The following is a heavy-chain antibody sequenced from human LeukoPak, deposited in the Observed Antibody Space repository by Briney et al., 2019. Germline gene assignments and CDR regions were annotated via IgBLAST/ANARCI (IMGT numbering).Heavy chain of an antibody. Sequence: PGGSLRLSCAASGFTFSNTWMSWVRQAPGKGLEWVSYISSSGSTKYYADSVKGRFTISRDNAKNSLYLQMISLRAEDTALYCCARVEGFIDYWGQGTLVTVSS. CDR2: ISSSGSTK. D-gene: IGHD3-16*02. J-gene: IGHJ4*02. CDR3: ARVEGFIDY. CDR1: GFTFSNTW. V-gene: IGHV3-11*04.